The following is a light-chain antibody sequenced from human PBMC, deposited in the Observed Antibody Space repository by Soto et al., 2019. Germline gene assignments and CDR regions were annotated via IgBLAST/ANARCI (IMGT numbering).Light chain of an antibody. CDR2: GAS. J-gene: IGKJ5*01. Sequence: EIVLTPSPGTLSLPPGERASLSCRASQSVSSSYLAWYQQKPGQAPRLLIYGASSRATGIPDRFSGSGSGTDFTLPITRLEPEDSAVYFCQQYTGPPTTFGQGTRLEIK. CDR1: QSVSSSY. CDR3: QQYTGPPTT. V-gene: IGKV3-20*01.